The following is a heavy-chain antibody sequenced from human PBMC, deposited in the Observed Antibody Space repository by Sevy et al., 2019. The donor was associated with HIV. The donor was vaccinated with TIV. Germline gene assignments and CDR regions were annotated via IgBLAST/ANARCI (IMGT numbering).Heavy chain of an antibody. D-gene: IGHD3-16*01. CDR1: GGSISSSNYY. V-gene: IGHV4-39*01. CDR2: IFYSGNT. CDR3: ARQSWGSGDF. J-gene: IGHJ4*02. Sequence: SETLSLTCTVSGGSISSSNYYWGWIRQSPGKGLEWIGAIFYSGNTHFNPSLKSRVTISIDTSRNEFSLELTSVTAADTAVYYCARQSWGSGDFWGQGTLVTVSS.